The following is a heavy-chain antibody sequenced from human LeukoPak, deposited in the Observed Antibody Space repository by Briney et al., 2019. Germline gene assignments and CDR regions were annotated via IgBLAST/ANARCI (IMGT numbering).Heavy chain of an antibody. V-gene: IGHV3-48*03. CDR3: AELGITMIGGV. CDR2: ISSSGSTI. CDR1: GFPFDDYG. D-gene: IGHD3-10*02. J-gene: IGHJ6*04. Sequence: GGSLRLSCAASGFPFDDYGMTWVRQAPGKGLEWVSYISSSGSTIYYADSVKGRFTISRDNAKNSLYLQMNSLRAEDTAVYYCAELGITMIGGVWGKGTTVTISS.